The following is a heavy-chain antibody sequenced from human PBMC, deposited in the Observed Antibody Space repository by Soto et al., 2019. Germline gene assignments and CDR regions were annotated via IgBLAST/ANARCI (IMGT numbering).Heavy chain of an antibody. CDR2: IYYSGST. CDR1: GGSISSSSYY. V-gene: IGHV4-39*01. D-gene: IGHD6-13*01. CDR3: ARHLSSSWSRSVYYYYYMDV. J-gene: IGHJ6*03. Sequence: PSEALSLTCTVSGGSISSSSYYWGWIRQPPGKGLEWIGSIYYSGSTYYNPSLKSRVTISVDTSKNQFSLKLSSVTAADTAVYYCARHLSSSWSRSVYYYYYMDVWGKGTTVTVSS.